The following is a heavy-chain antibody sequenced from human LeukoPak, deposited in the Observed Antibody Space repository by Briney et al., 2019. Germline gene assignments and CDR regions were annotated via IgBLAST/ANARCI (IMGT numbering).Heavy chain of an antibody. CDR1: GDSISSYY. CDR3: AREPIPSSSRYVDWFDP. Sequence: PSETLSLTCTVSGDSISSYYSSWVRQPAGKGLEWVWRIYPSGSTNYNHTLQSRLNVSVDPPKSQFSLKLGSVTAAHKAVYYCAREPIPSSSRYVDWFDPWGQGTLVTVSS. J-gene: IGHJ5*02. D-gene: IGHD6-13*01. CDR2: IYPSGST. V-gene: IGHV4-4*07.